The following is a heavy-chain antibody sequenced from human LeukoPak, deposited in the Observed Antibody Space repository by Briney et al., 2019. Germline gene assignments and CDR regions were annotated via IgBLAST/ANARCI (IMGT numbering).Heavy chain of an antibody. D-gene: IGHD5-18*01. CDR1: GGSISNYY. CDR2: IYYGGST. V-gene: IGHV4-59*08. Sequence: SETLSLTCTASGGSISNYYWSWIRQPPGKGLEWIAYIYYGGSTNYSPSLKSRVTISVDTSTNQFSLKLSSVTAADTAEYYCARLSVTGGYIYGFFDYWGRGTVVTVSS. J-gene: IGHJ4*02. CDR3: ARLSVTGGYIYGFFDY.